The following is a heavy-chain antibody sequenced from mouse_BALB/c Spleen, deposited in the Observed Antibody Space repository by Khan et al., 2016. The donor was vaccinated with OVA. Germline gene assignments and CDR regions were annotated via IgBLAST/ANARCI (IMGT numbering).Heavy chain of an antibody. J-gene: IGHJ3*01. CDR3: ASHLTGSFAY. V-gene: IGHV5-6*01. CDR2: INSDGYYT. Sequence: EVELVGSGGDLVKLGGSLRLSCAASGFTFSTYAMSWVRQPPDKRLEWVATINSDGYYTYSPDTVKGRFTISRNHAENTLYLQMSSLKAEDTAIYYCASHLTGSFAYWGQGTLVTVSA. D-gene: IGHD4-1*01. CDR1: GFTFSTYA.